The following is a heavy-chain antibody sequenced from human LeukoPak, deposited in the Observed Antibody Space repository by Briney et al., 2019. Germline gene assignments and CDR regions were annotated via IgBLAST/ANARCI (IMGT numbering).Heavy chain of an antibody. V-gene: IGHV4-31*03. CDR1: GGSISRSSYY. J-gene: IGHJ4*02. D-gene: IGHD3-10*01. Sequence: NPSETLSLTCTVSGGSISRSSYYWGWIRQHPGKGLEWIGYIYYSGSTYYNPSLKSRVTISVDTSKNQFSLKLSSVTAADTAVYYCARVRSGHFDYWGQGTLVTVSS. CDR2: IYYSGST. CDR3: ARVRSGHFDY.